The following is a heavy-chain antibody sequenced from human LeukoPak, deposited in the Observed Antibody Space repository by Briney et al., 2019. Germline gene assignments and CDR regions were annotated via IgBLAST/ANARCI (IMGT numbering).Heavy chain of an antibody. CDR3: ARGVRRYDILTGYYGTSHLTRNNWFDP. D-gene: IGHD3-9*01. Sequence: SETLSLTCTVSGYSLSSGYYWGWIRQPPGKGLEWIGSVDHSGGTYYNLSLRSRVSISVDTSKNQFSLKLSSVTAADTAVYYCARGVRRYDILTGYYGTSHLTRNNWFDPWGQGTLVTVSS. J-gene: IGHJ5*02. CDR1: GYSLSSGYY. V-gene: IGHV4-38-2*02. CDR2: VDHSGGT.